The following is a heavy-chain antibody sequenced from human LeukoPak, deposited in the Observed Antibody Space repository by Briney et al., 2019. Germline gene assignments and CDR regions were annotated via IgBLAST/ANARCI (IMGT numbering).Heavy chain of an antibody. V-gene: IGHV1-18*04. Sequence: ASVKVSCKASGYIFTNYYMHWVRQAPGQGLEWMGWISAYNGNTNYAQKLQGRVTMTTDTSTSTAYMELRSLRSDDTAVYYCVRVLYYYDSSGSDYWGQGTLVTVSS. CDR3: VRVLYYYDSSGSDY. CDR1: GYIFTNYY. J-gene: IGHJ4*02. CDR2: ISAYNGNT. D-gene: IGHD3-22*01.